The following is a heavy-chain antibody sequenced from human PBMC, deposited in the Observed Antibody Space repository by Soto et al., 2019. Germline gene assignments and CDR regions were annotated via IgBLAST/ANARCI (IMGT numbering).Heavy chain of an antibody. J-gene: IGHJ6*02. CDR1: GGSISSSSYY. V-gene: IGHV4-61*05. CDR3: ARVGDSSGYDYVRYYHPYGLQV. CDR2: IYYTGST. D-gene: IGHD3-22*01. Sequence: SETLSLTCTVSGGSISSSSYYWSWIRQAPGKGLEWVGHIYYTGSTNYNPSLNNRVTISVDTSKNQFSLKLTSVTAADTAVYYCARVGDSSGYDYVRYYHPYGLQVCGQGTTVTLSS.